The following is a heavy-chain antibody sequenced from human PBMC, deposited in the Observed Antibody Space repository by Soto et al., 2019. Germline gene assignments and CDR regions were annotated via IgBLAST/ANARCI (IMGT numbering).Heavy chain of an antibody. Sequence: QVQLQESGPGLVKPSETLSLTCTVSGGSISSYYWSWIRQPPGKGLEWIGYIHYSGSTNYNPSLKSRVTISVDTSKNQFSLKLSSVTAADTAVYYCARDITMVRGVMIQPHHWYFDLWGRGTLVTVSS. CDR2: IHYSGST. D-gene: IGHD3-10*01. CDR3: ARDITMVRGVMIQPHHWYFDL. J-gene: IGHJ2*01. V-gene: IGHV4-59*01. CDR1: GGSISSYY.